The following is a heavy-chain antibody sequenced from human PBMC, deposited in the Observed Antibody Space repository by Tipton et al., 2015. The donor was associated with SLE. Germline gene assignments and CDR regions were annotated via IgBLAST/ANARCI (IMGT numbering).Heavy chain of an antibody. Sequence: QLVQSGGGVVQPGRSLRLSCAASGFTFGDYAMNWVRQPPGKGLEWVAVISYDGSIEYYADSVRGRFTLSRDNSKNTLYLQTNSLRTEDTALYFCARGYRGGYSDVSDLWGQGTMVTVSS. CDR1: GFTFGDYA. J-gene: IGHJ3*01. V-gene: IGHV3-30*04. CDR2: ISYDGSIE. D-gene: IGHD1-26*01. CDR3: ARGYRGGYSDVSDL.